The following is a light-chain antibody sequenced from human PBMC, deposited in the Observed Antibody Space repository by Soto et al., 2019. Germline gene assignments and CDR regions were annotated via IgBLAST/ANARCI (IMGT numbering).Light chain of an antibody. V-gene: IGLV1-40*01. CDR1: SSNIGAGHD. Sequence: QSALTQPPSVSGAPGQRVTISCTGSSSNIGAGHDVHWYQQLPGSAPKLLIYGSRNRPSGVPDRFSGSRSGTSASLAITGLQAEDEADYYCQSYDSSLSAHYVFGTGTKVTVL. J-gene: IGLJ1*01. CDR3: QSYDSSLSAHYV. CDR2: GSR.